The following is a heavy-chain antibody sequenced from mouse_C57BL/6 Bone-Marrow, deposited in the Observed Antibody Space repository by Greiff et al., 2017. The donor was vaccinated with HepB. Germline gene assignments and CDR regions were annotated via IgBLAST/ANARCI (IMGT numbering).Heavy chain of an antibody. CDR2: IDPSDSET. CDR1: GYTFTSYW. CDR3: ARDSNYDVWFAY. V-gene: IGHV1-52*01. D-gene: IGHD2-5*01. Sequence: VQLQQPGAELVRPGSSVKLSCKASGYTFTSYWMHWVKQRPIQGLEWIGNIDPSDSETHYNQKFKDKATLTVDKSSSTAYMQLSSLTSEDSAVYYCARDSNYDVWFAYWGQGTLVTVSA. J-gene: IGHJ3*01.